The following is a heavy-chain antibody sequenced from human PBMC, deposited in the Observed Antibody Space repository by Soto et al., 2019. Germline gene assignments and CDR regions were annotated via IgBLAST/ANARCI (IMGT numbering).Heavy chain of an antibody. D-gene: IGHD2-21*01. Sequence: DVQLVDSGGGLVRSGGSLRLSCAASGFTFKDNWMNWVRQAPGKGLEWVANIKVDGSEKNYVDSVKGRFTISRDNAKNSLYLQMNSLRAEDTAVYYCARDEICDGVKCTLGYFQEWGQGTLVTVSS. CDR1: GFTFKDNW. CDR2: IKVDGSEK. J-gene: IGHJ1*01. CDR3: ARDEICDGVKCTLGYFQE. V-gene: IGHV3-7*03.